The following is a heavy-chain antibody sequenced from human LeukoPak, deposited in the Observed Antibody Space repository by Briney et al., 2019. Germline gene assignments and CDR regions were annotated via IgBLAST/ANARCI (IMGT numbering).Heavy chain of an antibody. D-gene: IGHD6-19*01. Sequence: PSETLSLTCTVSGGSISSSSYYWGWIRQPPGKGLEWIGSIYYSGSTYYNPSLKSRVTISVGTSKNQFSLKLSSVTAADTAVYYCARHEIIAVAGPVEADAFDIWGQGTMVTVSS. CDR3: ARHEIIAVAGPVEADAFDI. J-gene: IGHJ3*02. V-gene: IGHV4-39*01. CDR2: IYYSGST. CDR1: GGSISSSSYY.